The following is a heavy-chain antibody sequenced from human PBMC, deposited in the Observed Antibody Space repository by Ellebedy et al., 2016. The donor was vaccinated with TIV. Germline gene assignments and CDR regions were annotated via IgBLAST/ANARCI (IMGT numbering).Heavy chain of an antibody. V-gene: IGHV1-18*01. CDR1: GGTFSSYA. J-gene: IGHJ4*02. Sequence: AASVKVSCKASGGTFSSYAISWVRQAPGQGLEWMGWISAYNGNTNYAQKLQGRVTMTTDTSTSTAYMELRSLRSDDTAVYYCARDLTGDVMEGLGYWGQGTLVTVSS. CDR2: ISAYNGNT. CDR3: ARDLTGDVMEGLGY. D-gene: IGHD3-9*01.